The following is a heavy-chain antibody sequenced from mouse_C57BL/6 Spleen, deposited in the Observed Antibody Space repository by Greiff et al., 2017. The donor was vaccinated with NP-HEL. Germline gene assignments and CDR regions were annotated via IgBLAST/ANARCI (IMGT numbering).Heavy chain of an antibody. D-gene: IGHD1-1*02. Sequence: EVKLVESGGGLVKPGGSLKLSCAASGFTFSDYGMHWVRQAPEKGLEWVAYISSGSSTIYYADTVKGRFTISRDNAKNTLFLQMTSLRSEDTAMYYCARQRVGYWYFDVWGTGTTVTVSS. V-gene: IGHV5-17*01. J-gene: IGHJ1*03. CDR3: ARQRVGYWYFDV. CDR1: GFTFSDYG. CDR2: ISSGSSTI.